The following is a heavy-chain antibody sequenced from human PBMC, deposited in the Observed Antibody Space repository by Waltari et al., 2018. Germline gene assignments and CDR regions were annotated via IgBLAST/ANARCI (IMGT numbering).Heavy chain of an antibody. CDR1: GVLISATYW. CDR3: ARDRGRGLYLDS. V-gene: IGHV4-4*02. CDR2: VRGSGKT. D-gene: IGHD2-15*01. J-gene: IGHJ4*02. Sequence: LGPALVEPSGTLSLTCAVPGVLISATYWWSWVRQAPGKGLEWIGQVRGSGKTNYNPSFASRVTVSVDTSTAQFALKLTSATAADTAVYYCARDRGRGLYLDSWGQGILVTVSP.